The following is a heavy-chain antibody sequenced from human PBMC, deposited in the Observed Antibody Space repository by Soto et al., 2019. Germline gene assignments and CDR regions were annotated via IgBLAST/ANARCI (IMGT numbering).Heavy chain of an antibody. Sequence: QVQLQESGPGLVKPSQTLSLTRTVSGRSMRSGFYFWSCLREHPGKRLEWMGYIYYSGSTYYNPSLKSRVTISVDTSKNQFSLKLSSVTAADTAVYYCARGGIAAAAPPDYWGQGTLVTVSS. V-gene: IGHV4-31*03. CDR1: GRSMRSGFYF. D-gene: IGHD6-13*01. CDR2: IYYSGST. J-gene: IGHJ4*02. CDR3: ARGGIAAAAPPDY.